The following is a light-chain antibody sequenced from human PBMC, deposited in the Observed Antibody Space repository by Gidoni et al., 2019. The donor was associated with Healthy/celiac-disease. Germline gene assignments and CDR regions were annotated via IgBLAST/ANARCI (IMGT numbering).Light chain of an antibody. CDR1: QSISSW. Sequence: DIQMTQSPSTLSASVGDRVTITCRASQSISSWVAWYQQKPGKAPKLLIYKASSLESGVPSRFSGSGSGTEFTLTISSLQPDDFATYYCQQYNSYSLFGPGTKVDIK. J-gene: IGKJ3*01. CDR2: KAS. CDR3: QQYNSYSL. V-gene: IGKV1-5*03.